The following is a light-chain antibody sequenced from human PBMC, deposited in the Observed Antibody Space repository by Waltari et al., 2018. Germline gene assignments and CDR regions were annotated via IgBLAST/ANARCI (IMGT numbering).Light chain of an antibody. CDR3: AAWDDSLNGVV. J-gene: IGLJ2*01. V-gene: IGLV1-44*01. Sequence: QSVVTQPPSASGTPGQRVTISCSGSSSNIGSHSVNWYQQRPGTAPKLLIYSNNQWPSGVPDRFAGSKSGTSASLAISGLQSEDEADYYCAAWDDSLNGVVFGGGTKLTVL. CDR1: SSNIGSHS. CDR2: SNN.